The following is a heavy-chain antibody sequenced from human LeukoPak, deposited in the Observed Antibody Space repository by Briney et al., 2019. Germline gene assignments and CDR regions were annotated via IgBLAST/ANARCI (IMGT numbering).Heavy chain of an antibody. CDR2: IYYSGST. J-gene: IGHJ4*02. Sequence: SETLSLTCTVSGGSISSSSYYWGWIRQPPGKGLEWIGSIYYSGSTYYNPSLKSRVTISVDTSKNQFSLKPSSVTAADTAVYYCARGGVTNVPFDYWGQGTLVTVSS. D-gene: IGHD2-8*02. CDR1: GGSISSSSYY. V-gene: IGHV4-39*07. CDR3: ARGGVTNVPFDY.